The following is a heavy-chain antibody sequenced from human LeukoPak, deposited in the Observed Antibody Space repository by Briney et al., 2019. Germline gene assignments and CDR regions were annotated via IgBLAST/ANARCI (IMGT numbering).Heavy chain of an antibody. D-gene: IGHD3-22*01. CDR1: GFTFSSYA. CDR2: ISGSGGRT. V-gene: IGHV3-23*01. Sequence: GGSLSLSCAASGFTFSSYAMSWVRPAPGKGLEWVSLISGSGGRTYCADAVKGRFTISRDNSKNTVYLKMNSLRGEDTAVYYCATLGGYMILVPCAFDIWGQGTMVTVSS. CDR3: ATLGGYMILVPCAFDI. J-gene: IGHJ3*02.